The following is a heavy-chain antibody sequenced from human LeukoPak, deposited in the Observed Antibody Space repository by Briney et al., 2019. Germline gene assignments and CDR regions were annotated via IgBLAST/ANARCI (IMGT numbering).Heavy chain of an antibody. J-gene: IGHJ4*02. D-gene: IGHD3-3*01. Sequence: SETLSLTCGVYGGSLSGYYWNWIRQPPGKTLERIGEINHSGSTNYNPSLKSRVTITLDTSKKEFSLKVKSVTAADTAVYYCARRKSGYYSDFDHWGQGTLVTVSS. CDR2: INHSGST. CDR3: ARRKSGYYSDFDH. V-gene: IGHV4-34*01. CDR1: GGSLSGYY.